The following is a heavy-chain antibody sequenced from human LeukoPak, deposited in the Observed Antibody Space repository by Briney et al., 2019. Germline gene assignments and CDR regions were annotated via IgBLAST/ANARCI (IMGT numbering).Heavy chain of an antibody. V-gene: IGHV1-3*03. Sequence: GASVKVSCKASGYTFTSYAMHWVRQAPGQRLEWMGWINAGNGNTKYSQEFQGRVTITRDTSASTAYMELSSLRSEDMAVYYCARAWHSDRPLYYMDVWGKGTTVTVSS. CDR2: INAGNGNT. CDR1: GYTFTSYA. J-gene: IGHJ6*03. D-gene: IGHD3-10*01. CDR3: ARAWHSDRPLYYMDV.